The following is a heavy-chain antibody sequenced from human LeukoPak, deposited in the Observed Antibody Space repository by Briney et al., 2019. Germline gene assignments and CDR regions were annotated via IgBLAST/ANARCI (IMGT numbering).Heavy chain of an antibody. Sequence: GGSLRLSCAASGFTFSAYWMTWVRQAPGKGLEWVANINEGGNSKYYVDSVRGRFTISRDNAKNSLFLQMNSLRVDDTATYYCARAGEMRYMDVWGKGTAVAVS. D-gene: IGHD5-24*01. CDR2: INEGGNSK. CDR1: GFTFSAYW. CDR3: ARAGEMRYMDV. J-gene: IGHJ6*03. V-gene: IGHV3-7*01.